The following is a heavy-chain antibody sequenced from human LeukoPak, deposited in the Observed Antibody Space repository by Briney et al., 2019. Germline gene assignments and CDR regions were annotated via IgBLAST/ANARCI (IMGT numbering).Heavy chain of an antibody. V-gene: IGHV4-39*01. CDR2: IYYSGST. CDR1: GSSISSSSYY. J-gene: IGHJ5*02. Sequence: PSETLSLTCTVSGSSISSSSYYWGWIRQPPGKGLEWIGSIYYSGSTYYNPSLKSRVTISVDTSKNQFSLKLSSVTAADTAVYYCARHLMLDYSPNWFDPWGQGTLVTVSS. CDR3: ARHLMLDYSPNWFDP. D-gene: IGHD3-10*01.